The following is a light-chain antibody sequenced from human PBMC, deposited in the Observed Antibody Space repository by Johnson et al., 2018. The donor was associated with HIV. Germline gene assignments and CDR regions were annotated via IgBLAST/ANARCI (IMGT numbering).Light chain of an antibody. J-gene: IGLJ1*01. CDR1: ISNIGRNY. V-gene: IGLV1-51*02. CDR3: GTWDKSLNTGAV. Sequence: QSVLTQPPSVSAAPGQMVTISCSGSISNIGRNYVSWYQQLPGTAPKLLIYQNTWRPSWIPDRFSGSTSGASATLAITGLQTGDEADYYCGTWDKSLNTGAVFGTGTKVTVL. CDR2: QNT.